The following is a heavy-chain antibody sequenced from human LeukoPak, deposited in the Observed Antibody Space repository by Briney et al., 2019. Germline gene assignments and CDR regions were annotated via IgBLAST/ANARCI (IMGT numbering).Heavy chain of an antibody. J-gene: IGHJ4*02. Sequence: SETLSLTCTVSGVSISSGGYYWSWIRQHPGKGLEWIGYIYYSGSTYYNPSLKSRVTISVDTSKNQFYLQLSSVTAADTAVYYCAGGVGIAARRIDYWGQGTLVTVSS. CDR1: GVSISSGGYY. CDR3: AGGVGIAARRIDY. D-gene: IGHD6-6*01. CDR2: IYYSGST. V-gene: IGHV4-31*03.